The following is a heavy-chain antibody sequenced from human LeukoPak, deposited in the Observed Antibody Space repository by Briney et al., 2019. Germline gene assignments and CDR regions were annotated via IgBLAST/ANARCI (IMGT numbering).Heavy chain of an antibody. CDR2: INPNSGGT. CDR1: GYTFTGYY. Sequence: ASVTVSCKASGYTFTGYYMHWVRQAPGQGLEWMGWINPNSGGTNYAQKFQGRVTMTRDTSISTAYMELSRLRSDDTAVYYCARDGAHLDEGFDPWGQGTLVTVSS. CDR3: ARDGAHLDEGFDP. D-gene: IGHD3-16*01. J-gene: IGHJ5*02. V-gene: IGHV1-2*02.